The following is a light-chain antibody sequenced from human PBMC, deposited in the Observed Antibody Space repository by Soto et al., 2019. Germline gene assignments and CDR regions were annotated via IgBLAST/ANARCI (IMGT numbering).Light chain of an antibody. Sequence: QSVLTQPPSVSGAPGQRVTISCTGSSSNIGAGYDVHWYQQLPGTAPKALIYDNSNRPSGVPDRFSGSKSGTSASLAITGLQAEDEADYYCQSYDSSLSGDVFGTGTKVTVL. CDR2: DNS. V-gene: IGLV1-40*01. CDR3: QSYDSSLSGDV. CDR1: SSNIGAGYD. J-gene: IGLJ1*01.